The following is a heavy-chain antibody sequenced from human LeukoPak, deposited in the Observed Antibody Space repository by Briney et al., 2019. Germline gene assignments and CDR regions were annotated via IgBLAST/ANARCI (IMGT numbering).Heavy chain of an antibody. CDR3: ARGADCSSTSCYGHWFDP. CDR1: GASISSYY. Sequence: AETLSLTGTGSGASISSYYWSGIRQPPGKGLDWIGYIYYNGRTNYNPSLKSRVTISLDTSKNQFSLKLSSVTAADTAVYYCARGADCSSTSCYGHWFDPWGQGTLVTVSS. V-gene: IGHV4-59*01. CDR2: IYYNGRT. D-gene: IGHD2-2*01. J-gene: IGHJ5*02.